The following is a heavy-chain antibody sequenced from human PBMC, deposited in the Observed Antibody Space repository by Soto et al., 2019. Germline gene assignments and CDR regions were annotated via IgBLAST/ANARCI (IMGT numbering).Heavy chain of an antibody. Sequence: SETLSLTCTVSGGSISSYYWSWIRQHPGKGLEWIGYIYYSGSTNYNPSLKSRVTISVGTSKNQFSLKLRSVTGADTAVYYCARRYGGNFDYWGQGTLVTVSS. CDR2: IYYSGST. CDR1: GGSISSYY. CDR3: ARRYGGNFDY. V-gene: IGHV4-59*01. J-gene: IGHJ4*02. D-gene: IGHD1-26*01.